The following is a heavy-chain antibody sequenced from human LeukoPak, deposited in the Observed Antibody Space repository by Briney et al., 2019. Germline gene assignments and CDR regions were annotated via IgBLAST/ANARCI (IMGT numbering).Heavy chain of an antibody. CDR3: ARGYGDYLGHFDY. CDR1: GFTFSSYA. CDR2: VSVSGVTT. D-gene: IGHD4-17*01. Sequence: GGSLRLSCAASGFTFSSYAMNWVRQAPGRGLEWVSSVSVSGVTTFYAGSVKGRFTISRDNSKNTLYLQMNSLRAEDTAVYYCARGYGDYLGHFDYWGQGTLVTVSS. J-gene: IGHJ4*02. V-gene: IGHV3-23*01.